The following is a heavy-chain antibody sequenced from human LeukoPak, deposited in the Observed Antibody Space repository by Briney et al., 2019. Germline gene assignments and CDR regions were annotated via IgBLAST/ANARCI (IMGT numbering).Heavy chain of an antibody. D-gene: IGHD3-3*01. CDR3: AKDSGDFWSGYYSSYYGMDV. Sequence: GGSLRLSCAASGFTFDDYAMHWVRQAPGKGPEWVSGISWNSGSIGYADSVKGRFTISRDNTKSSLYLQMNSLRAEDTALYYCAKDSGDFWSGYYSSYYGMDVWGQGTTVTVSS. CDR1: GFTFDDYA. CDR2: ISWNSGSI. J-gene: IGHJ6*02. V-gene: IGHV3-9*01.